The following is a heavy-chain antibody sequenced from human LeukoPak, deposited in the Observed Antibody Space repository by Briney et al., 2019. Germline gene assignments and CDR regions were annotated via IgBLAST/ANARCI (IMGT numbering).Heavy chain of an antibody. CDR1: GGTFSSYA. V-gene: IGHV1-69*04. J-gene: IGHJ1*01. D-gene: IGHD6-19*01. Sequence: SVKVSCKASGGTFSSYAISWVRQAPGQELEWMGRIIPILGIANYAQKFQGRVTITADKSTSTAYMELSSLRAEDTALYYCAKDSRGGGWYTDAEYFQHWGQGTLVTVSS. CDR3: AKDSRGGGWYTDAEYFQH. CDR2: IIPILGIA.